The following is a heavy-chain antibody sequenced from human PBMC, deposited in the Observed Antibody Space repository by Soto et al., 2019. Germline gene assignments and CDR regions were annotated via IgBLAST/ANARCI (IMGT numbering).Heavy chain of an antibody. Sequence: QVQLQQWGAGLLKPSETLSLTCAVYGGSFSGYYWSWIRQPPGKGLEWIGEINHSGSTNYNPSLKSRVTRSVDPSKNQFSLKLSSVTAADTAVYYCARGVPSNDYGGLPPSWYFDLWGRGTLVTVSS. CDR3: ARGVPSNDYGGLPPSWYFDL. J-gene: IGHJ2*01. CDR1: GGSFSGYY. CDR2: INHSGST. V-gene: IGHV4-34*01. D-gene: IGHD4-17*01.